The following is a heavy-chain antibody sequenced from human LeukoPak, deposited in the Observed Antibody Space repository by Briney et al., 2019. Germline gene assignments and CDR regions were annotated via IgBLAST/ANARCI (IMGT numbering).Heavy chain of an antibody. V-gene: IGHV4-59*06. J-gene: IGHJ4*02. CDR2: IYYSGST. D-gene: IGHD5-18*01. CDR3: ARFSYGYIPNYFDY. CDR1: GGSISSYY. Sequence: SETLSLTCTVSGGSISSYYWNWIRQPAGKGLEWIGYIYYSGSTYYNPSLKSRVTISVDTSKNQFSLKLSSVTAADTAVYYCARFSYGYIPNYFDYWGQGTLVTVSS.